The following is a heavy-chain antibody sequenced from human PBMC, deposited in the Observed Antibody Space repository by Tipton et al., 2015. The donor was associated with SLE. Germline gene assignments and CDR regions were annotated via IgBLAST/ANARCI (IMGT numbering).Heavy chain of an antibody. CDR3: AKDRGHKYTYADPFDI. V-gene: IGHV1-2*02. J-gene: IGHJ3*02. CDR2: ISPKSGGT. D-gene: IGHD1-1*01. Sequence: QLVQSGAEVKKPGASVRVSCKSSGYTFTDYYMHWVRQAPGQGLEWMGWISPKSGGTNSAQKFRDRVTMTRETSVSTAYMELTSLRSGDSAVYYCAKDRGHKYTYADPFDIWGQGTVITVSS. CDR1: GYTFTDYY.